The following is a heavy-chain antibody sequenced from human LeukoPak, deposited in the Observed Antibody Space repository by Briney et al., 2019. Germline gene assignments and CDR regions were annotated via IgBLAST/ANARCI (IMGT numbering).Heavy chain of an antibody. CDR2: INHSGST. Sequence: SETLSLTCAVYGGSFSGYYWSWIRQPPGKGLEWMGEINHSGSTNYNPSLKSRVTISVDTSKNQFSLKLSSVTAADTAVYYCARVCRELRYFDWLLSENWFDPWGQGTLVTVSS. J-gene: IGHJ5*02. CDR3: ARVCRELRYFDWLLSENWFDP. CDR1: GGSFSGYY. V-gene: IGHV4-34*01. D-gene: IGHD3-9*01.